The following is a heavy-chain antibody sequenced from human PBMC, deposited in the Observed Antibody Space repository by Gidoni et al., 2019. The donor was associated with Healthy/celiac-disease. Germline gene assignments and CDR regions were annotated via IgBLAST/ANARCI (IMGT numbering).Heavy chain of an antibody. CDR2: IIPIFGTA. D-gene: IGHD2-2*01. CDR3: ARRGGYCSSTSCYLRWFDP. J-gene: IGHJ5*02. V-gene: IGHV1-69*06. CDR1: GAPFRSSA. Sequence: QVQLVQSGAAVKKPGSSVKVSCKASGAPFRSSAIIWVRQAPGQGLEWMGGIIPIFGTANYAQKFQGRVTITADKSTSTAYMELSSLRSEDTAVYYCARRGGYCSSTSCYLRWFDPWGQGTLVTVSS.